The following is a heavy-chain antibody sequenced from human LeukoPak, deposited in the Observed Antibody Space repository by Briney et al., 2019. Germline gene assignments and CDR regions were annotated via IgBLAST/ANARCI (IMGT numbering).Heavy chain of an antibody. CDR2: IYYSGST. CDR1: GGSISSYY. V-gene: IGHV4-59*01. J-gene: IGHJ3*02. D-gene: IGHD6-13*01. CDR3: AREQQLASDAFDI. Sequence: PSETLSLTCTVSGGSISSYYWSWIRQPPGKGLEWIGYIYYSGSTNYNPSLKSRVTISVDTSKNQFSLKLSSVTAADTAVYYCAREQQLASDAFDIWGQGTMVTVSS.